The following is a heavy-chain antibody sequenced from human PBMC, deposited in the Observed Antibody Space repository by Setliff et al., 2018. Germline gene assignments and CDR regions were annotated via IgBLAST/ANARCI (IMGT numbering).Heavy chain of an antibody. CDR2: XXXXXXXX. J-gene: IGHJ3*01. CDR1: RFTFSNYW. Sequence: GGSLRLSCAASRFTFSNYWMSWVRQAPGKXXXXXAXXXXXXXXXXXXXXVKGRXXXSRDNAKNSLDLQMNSLRGEDTAVYYCVRDRWKVIVNRGDDAFDLWGQGAMVTVSS. V-gene: IGHV3-7*01. CDR3: VRDRWKVIVNRGDDAFDL. D-gene: IGHD3-22*01.